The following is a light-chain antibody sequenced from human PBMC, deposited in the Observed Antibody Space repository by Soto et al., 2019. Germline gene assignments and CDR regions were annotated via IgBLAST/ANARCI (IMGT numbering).Light chain of an antibody. Sequence: DIQMTQSPSSLSASLGDRVTITCRASQTISKSLNWYQQKPGKAPKLLIYAASSLQSGVPSRFSGSGSGTDFTLTISSLQPEDSATYYCQQTYRTPPWSFGHGTKLEIK. CDR3: QQTYRTPPWS. V-gene: IGKV1-39*01. CDR2: AAS. CDR1: QTISKS. J-gene: IGKJ2*04.